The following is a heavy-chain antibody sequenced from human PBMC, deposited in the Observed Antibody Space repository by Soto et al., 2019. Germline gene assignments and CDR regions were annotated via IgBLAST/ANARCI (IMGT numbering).Heavy chain of an antibody. CDR1: GDSINSNYC. J-gene: IGHJ4*02. D-gene: IGHD6-19*01. V-gene: IGHV4-4*02. CDR3: ARDTGWGLGY. Sequence: QVQLQESGPGLVRPSGTLSLTCAVSGDSINSNYCWTWVRQPPGKGLEWIAEIYSSEGTSYNPSLKSRVTISMDKSKNQFSLNLTSVTAADTAMYYCARDTGWGLGYWGQGTLVTVSS. CDR2: IYSSEGT.